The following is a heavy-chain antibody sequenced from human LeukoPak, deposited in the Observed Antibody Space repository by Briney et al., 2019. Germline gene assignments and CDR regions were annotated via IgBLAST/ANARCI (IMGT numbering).Heavy chain of an antibody. Sequence: SVKVSCKASGGTFSSNAISWVRQAPGQGLEWMGGIIPIFGTANYAQKFQGRVTITADKSTSTAYMELSSLRSEDTAVYYCAKDFLPLTYYYDSSGYSDAFDIWGQGTMVTVSS. D-gene: IGHD3-22*01. V-gene: IGHV1-69*06. J-gene: IGHJ3*02. CDR2: IIPIFGTA. CDR1: GGTFSSNA. CDR3: AKDFLPLTYYYDSSGYSDAFDI.